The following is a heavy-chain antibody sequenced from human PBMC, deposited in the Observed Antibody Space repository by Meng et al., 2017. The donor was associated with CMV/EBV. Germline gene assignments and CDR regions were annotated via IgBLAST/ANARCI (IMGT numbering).Heavy chain of an antibody. CDR2: IKQDGSEK. V-gene: IGHV3-7*01. Sequence: GGSLRLSCAASGFTFRNHWMSWVRQVPGKGLEWVANIKQDGSEKYYLDSVKGRFTISRDNAKDSLFLQMNSLRDEDTAVYYCVRDWDHPTDRLDYWGQGTLVTVSS. J-gene: IGHJ4*02. D-gene: IGHD1-26*01. CDR3: VRDWDHPTDRLDY. CDR1: GFTFRNHW.